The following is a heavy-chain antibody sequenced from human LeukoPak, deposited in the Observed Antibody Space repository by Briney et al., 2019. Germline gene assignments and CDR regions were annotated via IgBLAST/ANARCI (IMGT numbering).Heavy chain of an antibody. CDR1: GGYISSYY. D-gene: IGHD1-1*01. V-gene: IGHV4-59*01. J-gene: IGHJ5*02. Sequence: SETLSLTCTVSGGYISSYYWSWIRQPPGKGLEWIGYIYYSGSTNYNPSLKSRVTISVDTSKNQFSLKLSSVTAADTAVYYCARDAPTRYPGGWFDPWGQGTLVTVSS. CDR2: IYYSGST. CDR3: ARDAPTRYPGGWFDP.